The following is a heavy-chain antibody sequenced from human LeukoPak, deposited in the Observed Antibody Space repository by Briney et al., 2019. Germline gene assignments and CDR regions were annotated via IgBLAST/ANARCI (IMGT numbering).Heavy chain of an antibody. CDR3: ARVGLLPDY. V-gene: IGHV3-9*01. CDR2: ISWNSGSI. CDR1: GFTFDDYA. D-gene: IGHD3-10*01. Sequence: GGSLRLSCAASGFTFDDYAMHWVRQAPGKGLEWVSGISWNSGSIGYADSVKGRFTIPRDNAKNSLYLQMNSLRAEDTAVYYCARVGLLPDYWGQGTLVTVSS. J-gene: IGHJ4*02.